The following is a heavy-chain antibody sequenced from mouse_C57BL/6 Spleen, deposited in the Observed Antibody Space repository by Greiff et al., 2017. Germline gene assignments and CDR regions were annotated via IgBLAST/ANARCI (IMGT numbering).Heavy chain of an antibody. D-gene: IGHD2-4*01. V-gene: IGHV2-2*01. CDR1: GFSLTSYG. Sequence: QVQLQQSGPGLVQPSQSLSITCTVSGFSLTSYGVHWVRQSPGKGLEWLGGIWSGGSTDYNAAFISRLSISKDNSKSQVFFKMNSLQADDTAIYYCARMIYYDYDDEGSYWGQGTLVTVSA. J-gene: IGHJ3*01. CDR3: ARMIYYDYDDEGSY. CDR2: IWSGGST.